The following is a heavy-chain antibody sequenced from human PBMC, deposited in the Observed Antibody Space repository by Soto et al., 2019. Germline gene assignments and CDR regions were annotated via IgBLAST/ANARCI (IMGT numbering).Heavy chain of an antibody. CDR1: RGSISGYY. Sequence: QVQLQESGPGLVKPSETLSLTCTVSRGSISGYYWSWIRQPPGKGLEWIGYIYYTGSTNYNPSLNSRVTMSLDMAKNHFSLRLSSVTAADAAVYYCACGAEYAEYSDFWGQGTLVTVSS. V-gene: IGHV4-59*01. CDR3: ACGAEYAEYSDF. J-gene: IGHJ4*02. D-gene: IGHD2-15*01. CDR2: IYYTGST.